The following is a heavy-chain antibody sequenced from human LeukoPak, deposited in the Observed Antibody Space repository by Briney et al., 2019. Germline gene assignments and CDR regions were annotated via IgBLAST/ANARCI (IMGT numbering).Heavy chain of an antibody. CDR1: GVSISSSNNF. Sequence: PSETLSLTCTVSGVSISSSNNFWGWIRQPPGKGLEWIGAIHYSGTIYYIPSLKSRVTISLDTSKNQVSLFLNSVTAADTAVYYCMRHEEEDGYNAKPIDFWGQGTLVTVSS. D-gene: IGHD5-24*01. CDR3: MRHEEEDGYNAKPIDF. CDR2: IHYSGTI. V-gene: IGHV4-39*01. J-gene: IGHJ4*02.